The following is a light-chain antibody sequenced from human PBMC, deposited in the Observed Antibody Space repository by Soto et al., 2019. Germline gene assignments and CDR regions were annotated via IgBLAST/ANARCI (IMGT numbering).Light chain of an antibody. CDR2: DAS. V-gene: IGKV1-5*01. CDR3: QQYNSYSRT. Sequence: DIQMTQSPSTLSASVGDRVTITCRASHSISSWSAWYQQKPGKAAKLLIFDASSLESGVPSRFSGSGSGTEFTLTISSLQPDDFATYYCQQYNSYSRTFGQGTKVDIK. J-gene: IGKJ1*01. CDR1: HSISSW.